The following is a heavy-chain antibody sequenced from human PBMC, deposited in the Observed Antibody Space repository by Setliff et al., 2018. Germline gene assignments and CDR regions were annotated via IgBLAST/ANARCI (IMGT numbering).Heavy chain of an antibody. J-gene: IGHJ6*02. Sequence: ASVKVSCKASGYTFTSYDINWVRQATGQGLEWMGWMNPNSGNTGYAQKFQGRVTMTRNTSISTAYMELSSLRSEDTAVYYCARDVPFWSGYYTGYYYYYGMDVWGPGTTVTVSS. CDR1: GYTFTSYD. CDR3: ARDVPFWSGYYTGYYYYYGMDV. D-gene: IGHD3-3*01. V-gene: IGHV1-8*02. CDR2: MNPNSGNT.